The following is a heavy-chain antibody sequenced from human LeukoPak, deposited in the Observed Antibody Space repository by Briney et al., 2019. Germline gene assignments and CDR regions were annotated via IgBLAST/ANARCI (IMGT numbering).Heavy chain of an antibody. CDR2: INHSGST. J-gene: IGHJ4*02. Sequence: SETLSLTCAVYGGSFSGYYWSWIRQPPGKGLEWIGEINHSGSTNYNPSLKSRVTISVDTSKNQFSLKLSPVTAADTAVYYCARRRRIGIQLWFQGGAHFDYWGQGTLVTVSS. V-gene: IGHV4-34*01. CDR1: GGSFSGYY. D-gene: IGHD5-18*01. CDR3: ARRRRIGIQLWFQGGAHFDY.